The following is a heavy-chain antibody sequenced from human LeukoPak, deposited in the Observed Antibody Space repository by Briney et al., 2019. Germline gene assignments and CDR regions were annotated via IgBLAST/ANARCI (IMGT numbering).Heavy chain of an antibody. CDR2: INTSGGST. J-gene: IGHJ4*02. D-gene: IGHD3-22*01. V-gene: IGHV3-23*01. CDR1: GFTFSSYA. Sequence: GESLRLSCATSGFTFSSYAMSWVRQAPGKGLEWVSGINTSGGSTAYADSVKGRFTISRDNPRNTLYMQMNSLRAEDTALYYCAIMHPYYDGNGYWVQWGQGTLVTVSS. CDR3: AIMHPYYDGNGYWVQ.